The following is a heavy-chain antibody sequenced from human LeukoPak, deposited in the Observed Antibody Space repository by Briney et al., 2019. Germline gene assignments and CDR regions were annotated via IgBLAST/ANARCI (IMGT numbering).Heavy chain of an antibody. D-gene: IGHD6-19*01. Sequence: PGGSLRLSCATSGFTFSDYYMSWIRQAPGKGLEWVSYIGSSGRTIYYAGSVKGRFTISRDNAKNSLYLQMNSLRAEDTAVYYCARDGKAVAVAFDIWGQGTMVTVSS. J-gene: IGHJ3*02. V-gene: IGHV3-11*04. CDR1: GFTFSDYY. CDR3: ARDGKAVAVAFDI. CDR2: IGSSGRTI.